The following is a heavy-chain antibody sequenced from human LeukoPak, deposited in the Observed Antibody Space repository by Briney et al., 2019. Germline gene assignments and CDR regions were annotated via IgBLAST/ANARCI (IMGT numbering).Heavy chain of an antibody. V-gene: IGHV3-23*01. J-gene: IGHJ4*02. CDR2: ISSTAINT. CDR3: AKGTVRFLEWSQRGYFDY. D-gene: IGHD3-3*01. CDR1: GFTFSNYA. Sequence: GGSLRLSCAASGFTFSNYAMTWVRQAPGKGLEWVSSISSTAINTYNADSVEGRFTISRDNSKNTLYLQMNSLRADDTAIYYCAKGTVRFLEWSQRGYFDYWGQGILVTVSS.